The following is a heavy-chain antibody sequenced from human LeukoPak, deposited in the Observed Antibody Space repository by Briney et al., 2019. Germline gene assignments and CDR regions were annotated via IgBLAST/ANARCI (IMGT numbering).Heavy chain of an antibody. CDR2: ISSSGSTI. CDR1: GFTFSDYY. Sequence: GGSLRLSCAASGFTFSDYYMSWIRQAPGKGLEWVSYISSSGSTIYHADSVKGRFTISRDNAKNSLYLQMNSLRAEDTAVYYCAAAMVRGVFDPWGQGTLVTVSS. V-gene: IGHV3-11*01. D-gene: IGHD3-10*01. CDR3: AAAMVRGVFDP. J-gene: IGHJ5*02.